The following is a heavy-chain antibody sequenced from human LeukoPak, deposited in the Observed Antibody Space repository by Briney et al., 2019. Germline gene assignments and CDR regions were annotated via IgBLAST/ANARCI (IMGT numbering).Heavy chain of an antibody. J-gene: IGHJ4*02. V-gene: IGHV4-39*01. Sequence: SETLSLTCTVSGGSISSSSYYWDWIRQPPGKGLEWIGSIYYSGNTYYNASLKSQVSISIDTSKNQFSLKLTSVTAADTAVYYCARQTGSGLFILPGGQGTLVTVSS. CDR1: GGSISSSSYY. CDR2: IYYSGNT. CDR3: ARQTGSGLFILP. D-gene: IGHD3/OR15-3a*01.